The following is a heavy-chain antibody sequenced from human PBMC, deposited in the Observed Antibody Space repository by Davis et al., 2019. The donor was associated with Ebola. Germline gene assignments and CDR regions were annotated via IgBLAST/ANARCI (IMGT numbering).Heavy chain of an antibody. Sequence: PGGSLRLSCAASGFTFSSYWMSWVRQAPGKGLEWVANIKEDGSEKHYVDSVKGRFTISRDNSKNTLYLQMNSLRAEDTAVYYCAKGSVTIFGVAPDYYGMDVWGKGTTVTVSS. J-gene: IGHJ6*04. CDR3: AKGSVTIFGVAPDYYGMDV. CDR1: GFTFSSYW. CDR2: IKEDGSEK. D-gene: IGHD3-3*01. V-gene: IGHV3-7*01.